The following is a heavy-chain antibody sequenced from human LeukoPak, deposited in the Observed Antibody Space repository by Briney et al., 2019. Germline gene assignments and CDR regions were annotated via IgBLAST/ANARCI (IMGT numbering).Heavy chain of an antibody. CDR2: INTNGSPT. CDR3: AKGRRYYYGSGSTGTTDYFDY. J-gene: IGHJ4*02. D-gene: IGHD3-10*01. V-gene: IGHV3-74*01. CDR1: GFTFSSYW. Sequence: SGGSLRLSCAASGFTFSSYWMHWVRQAPGKGLVWVSRINTNGSPTQYADSVKGRFTISRDNSKNTLYLQMNSLRAEDTAVYYCAKGRRYYYGSGSTGTTDYFDYWGQGTLVTVSS.